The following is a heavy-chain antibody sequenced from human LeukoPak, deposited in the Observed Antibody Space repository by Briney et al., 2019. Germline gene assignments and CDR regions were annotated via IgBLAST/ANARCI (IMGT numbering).Heavy chain of an antibody. V-gene: IGHV1-46*01. Sequence: ASVKVSCKASGYSFTNYYMSRVRQAPGQGLEWMGLINPCGGSTSYAQKFQGRVNMTRDTSTSTVYMELTSLRSEDTAVYYCVRHLPVFSDTWRLWTNHWFDPWGQGTLVTVSS. D-gene: IGHD3/OR15-3a*01. CDR1: GYSFTNYY. CDR2: INPCGGST. CDR3: VRHLPVFSDTWRLWTNHWFDP. J-gene: IGHJ5*02.